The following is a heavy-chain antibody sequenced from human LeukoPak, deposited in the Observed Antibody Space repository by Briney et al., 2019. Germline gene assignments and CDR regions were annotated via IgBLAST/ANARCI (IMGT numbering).Heavy chain of an antibody. D-gene: IGHD3-22*01. Sequence: GGSLRLSCAASGFTFSSYSMNWVRQAPGKGLEWVSSISRSSSYIYYADSVKGRFTISRDNAKNSLYLQMNSLRAEDTAVYYCARGIHYYDSSGYEFDYWGQGTLVTVSS. V-gene: IGHV3-21*01. CDR1: GFTFSSYS. J-gene: IGHJ4*02. CDR2: ISRSSSYI. CDR3: ARGIHYYDSSGYEFDY.